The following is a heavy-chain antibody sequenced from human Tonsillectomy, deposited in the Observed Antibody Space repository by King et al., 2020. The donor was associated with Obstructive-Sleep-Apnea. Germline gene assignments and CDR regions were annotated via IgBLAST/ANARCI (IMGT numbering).Heavy chain of an antibody. J-gene: IGHJ2*01. V-gene: IGHV3-30*02. Sequence: VQLVESGGGVVQPGMSLRLSCDASGFTFSSFCMHWVRQAPGKGLEWVAFIRFDGSYKYDADSVKGRFTISRDNSKNTLYLQMNSLRAEDTAVYYCAKEKGSSWY. D-gene: IGHD6-13*01. CDR3: AKEKGSSWY. CDR1: GFTFSSFC. CDR2: IRFDGSYK.